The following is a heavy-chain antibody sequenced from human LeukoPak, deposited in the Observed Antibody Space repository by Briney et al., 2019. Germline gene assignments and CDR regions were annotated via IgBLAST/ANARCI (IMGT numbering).Heavy chain of an antibody. CDR1: GFTFSSYS. V-gene: IGHV3-33*08. Sequence: GGSLRLSCAASGFTFSSYSMHWVRQAPGKGLEWVAVIWYDGSNKYYADSVKGRFTISRDNSKNTLYLQMNSLRAEDTAVYYCARPNYCSGGSCYNYFDYWGQGTLVTVSS. J-gene: IGHJ4*02. CDR2: IWYDGSNK. D-gene: IGHD2-15*01. CDR3: ARPNYCSGGSCYNYFDY.